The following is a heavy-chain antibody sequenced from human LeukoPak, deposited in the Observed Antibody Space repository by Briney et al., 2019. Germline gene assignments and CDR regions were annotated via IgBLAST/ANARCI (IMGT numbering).Heavy chain of an antibody. V-gene: IGHV3-48*01. D-gene: IGHD6-19*01. J-gene: IGHJ6*03. CDR3: ARRWEVAGTYEYYMDV. CDR2: IGRRSRTI. CDR1: GFIFSNYS. Sequence: GGSLRLSCVASGFIFSNYSMNWVRQAPGKGLQWVSYIGRRSRTIYYADSVKGRFTISKDNAKNSLYLQMNSLRAEDTAVYYCARRWEVAGTYEYYMDVWGKGTTVAV.